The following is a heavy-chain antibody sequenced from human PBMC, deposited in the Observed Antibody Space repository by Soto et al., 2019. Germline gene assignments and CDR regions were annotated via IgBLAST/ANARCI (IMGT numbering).Heavy chain of an antibody. J-gene: IGHJ4*02. V-gene: IGHV4-59*08. CDR2: IYHSGST. Sequence: SETLSLTCTVSGGSISSYYWSWIRLPPGKGLEWIGYIYHSGSTSYNPSLKSRVTLSVDTSKNQFSLKLNSLTAADTAVYYCARLASYYFDFWGQGTLVIVSS. CDR1: GGSISSYY. CDR3: ARLASYYFDF.